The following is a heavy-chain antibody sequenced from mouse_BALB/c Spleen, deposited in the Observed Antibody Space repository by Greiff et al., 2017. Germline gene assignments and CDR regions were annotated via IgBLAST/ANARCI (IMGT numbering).Heavy chain of an antibody. Sequence: EVQLVESGGDLVKPGGSLKLSCAASGFTFSSYGMSWVRQTPDKRLEWVATISSGGSYTYYPDSVKGRFTISRDNAKNTLYLQMSSLKSEDTAMYYCARQEDYGYDAWFAYWGQGTLVTVSA. J-gene: IGHJ3*01. CDR1: GFTFSSYG. D-gene: IGHD2-2*01. CDR3: ARQEDYGYDAWFAY. CDR2: ISSGGSYT. V-gene: IGHV5-6*01.